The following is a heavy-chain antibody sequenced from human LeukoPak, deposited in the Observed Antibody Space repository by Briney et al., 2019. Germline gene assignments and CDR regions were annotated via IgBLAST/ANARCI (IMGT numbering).Heavy chain of an antibody. CDR3: ASKILTGYYSGFDY. V-gene: IGHV3-30*03. D-gene: IGHD3-9*01. CDR1: GFTFSSYG. Sequence: GGSLRLSCAASGFTFSSYGMHWVRQAPGKGLEWVALISYDGSNKYYADSVKGRFTISRDNAKNTLYLQMNSLRAEDTAVYYCASKILTGYYSGFDYWGQGTLVTVSS. J-gene: IGHJ4*02. CDR2: ISYDGSNK.